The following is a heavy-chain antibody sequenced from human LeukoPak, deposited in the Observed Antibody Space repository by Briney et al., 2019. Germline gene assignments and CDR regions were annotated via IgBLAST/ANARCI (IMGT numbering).Heavy chain of an antibody. CDR3: ARVKRWLQLYYFDY. CDR1: GGSISSSNW. Sequence: PSETLSLTCAVSGGSISSSNWWSWVRQPPGKGLEWIGEIYHSGSTNYNPSLKSRVTISVDTSKNQFSLKLSSVTAADTAVYYCARVKRWLQLYYFDYWGQGTLVTVSS. D-gene: IGHD5-24*01. J-gene: IGHJ4*02. CDR2: IYHSGST. V-gene: IGHV4-4*02.